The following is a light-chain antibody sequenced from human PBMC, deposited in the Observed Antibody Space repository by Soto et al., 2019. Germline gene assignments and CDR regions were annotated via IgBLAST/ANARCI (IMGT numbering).Light chain of an antibody. CDR3: VLHMGSGIWV. CDR1: SGSVSSSSS. V-gene: IGLV8-61*01. CDR2: STS. J-gene: IGLJ3*02. Sequence: QAVVTQEPSFSVSPGGTVTFTCGLSSGSVSSSSSPSWYQQTPGQAPRTVIHSTSTRSSGVPDRFSGSILGNKAALTITGAQADDESDYYCVLHMGSGIWVFGGGTKLTVL.